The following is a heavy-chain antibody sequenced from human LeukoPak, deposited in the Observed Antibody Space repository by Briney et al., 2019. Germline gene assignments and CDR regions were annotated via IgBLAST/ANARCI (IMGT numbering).Heavy chain of an antibody. D-gene: IGHD5-18*01. J-gene: IGHJ5*02. V-gene: IGHV4-39*01. CDR3: ARPGCSYGYPVWFDP. Sequence: TETLSLTCTVSGGSISSSSYYWGWIRQPPGKGLEWIGSIYYSGSTYYNPSLKSRVTISVDTSKNQFSLKLSSVTAADTAVYYCARPGCSYGYPVWFDPWGQGTLVTVSS. CDR1: GGSISSSSYY. CDR2: IYYSGST.